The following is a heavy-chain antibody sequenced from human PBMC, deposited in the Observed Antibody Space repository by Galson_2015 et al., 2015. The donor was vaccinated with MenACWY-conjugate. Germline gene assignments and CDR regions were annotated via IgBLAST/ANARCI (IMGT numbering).Heavy chain of an antibody. J-gene: IGHJ4*02. V-gene: IGHV1-46*01. CDR2: INPSGGGT. CDR3: ARVPPDTSMVTGFDY. D-gene: IGHD5-18*01. Sequence: SVKVSCKASGYTFTSYYMHWVRQAPGQGLEWMGVINPSGGGTSYAQKFQGRVTMTRDTSTSTVYMELSSLRSEDTAVYYCARVPPDTSMVTGFDYWGQGTLVTVSS. CDR1: GYTFTSYY.